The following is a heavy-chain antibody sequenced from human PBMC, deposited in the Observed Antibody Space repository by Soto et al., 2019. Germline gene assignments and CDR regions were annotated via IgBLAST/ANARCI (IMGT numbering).Heavy chain of an antibody. J-gene: IGHJ4*02. V-gene: IGHV3-23*01. D-gene: IGHD1-26*01. Sequence: GGSLRLSCAASGFTFSSYAMSWVRQAPGKGLEWVSAISGSGGSTYYADSVKGRFTISRDNSKNTLYLQMNSLRAEDTAVYYCAKPYFIIKSYFAVKYYFDYWAQGTLVPVSS. CDR2: ISGSGGST. CDR1: GFTFSSYA. CDR3: AKPYFIIKSYFAVKYYFDY.